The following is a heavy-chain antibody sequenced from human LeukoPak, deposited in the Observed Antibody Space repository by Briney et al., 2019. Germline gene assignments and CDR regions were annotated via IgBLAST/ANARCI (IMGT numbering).Heavy chain of an antibody. Sequence: ESGPTLVKPTQTLTLTCTFSGFSLSTSGVGVGWIRQPPAKALEWLALIYWDDDKRYSSSLKSRLTITKDTSKNQVVLTMTNMDPVDTATYYCAHMPSCYCGFDYWGQGTLVTVSS. D-gene: IGHD2-2*01. V-gene: IGHV2-5*02. CDR3: AHMPSCYCGFDY. CDR2: IYWDDDK. J-gene: IGHJ4*02. CDR1: GFSLSTSGVG.